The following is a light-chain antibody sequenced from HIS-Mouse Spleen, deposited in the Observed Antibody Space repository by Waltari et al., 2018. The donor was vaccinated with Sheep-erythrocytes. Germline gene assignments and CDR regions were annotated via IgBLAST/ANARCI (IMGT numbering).Light chain of an antibody. CDR3: CSYAGSYTWV. J-gene: IGLJ3*02. V-gene: IGLV2-11*01. Sequence: QSALTQPRPVSGSPGQSVTISCTGTSSDVGGYNDVSWSQQHPGQAPKLMIFDVSKRPSGVPDRFSGSKSGTTASLTISGLQAEDEADYYCCSYAGSYTWVFGGGTKLTVL. CDR2: DVS. CDR1: SSDVGGYND.